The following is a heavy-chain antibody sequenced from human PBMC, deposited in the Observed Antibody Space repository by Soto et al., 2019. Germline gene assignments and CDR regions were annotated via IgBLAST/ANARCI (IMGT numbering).Heavy chain of an antibody. D-gene: IGHD4-17*01. CDR3: ARDGGHGDKGDALDL. J-gene: IGHJ3*01. V-gene: IGHV4-31*11. CDR2: ISHGETT. CDR1: GVSINSGGYY. Sequence: SETLSLTGAVSGVSINSGGYYWNWIRHFPGKGLEWIGYISHGETTSYMPSLKSRLTMSFDTSKNHFYLKLTSTTAAYTAVYYCARDGGHGDKGDALDLGGQGTRVTVSS.